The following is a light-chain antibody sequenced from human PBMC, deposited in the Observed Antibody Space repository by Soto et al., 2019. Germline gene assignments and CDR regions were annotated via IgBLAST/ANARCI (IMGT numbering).Light chain of an antibody. V-gene: IGKV2-30*01. CDR3: QQYGSLSWT. CDR1: QSLLYSDGKTY. J-gene: IGKJ1*01. CDR2: QVS. Sequence: DVVLAQSPVSLPVTLGQPASISCRASQSLLYSDGKTYLNWFHQRPGQSPRRLIYQVSIRDSGVPVRFSGSGSGTDFTLHISRVETEDFAVYYCQQYGSLSWTFGQGTKVDIK.